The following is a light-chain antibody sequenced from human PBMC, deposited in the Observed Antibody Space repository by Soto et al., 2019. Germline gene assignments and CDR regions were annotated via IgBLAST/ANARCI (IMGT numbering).Light chain of an antibody. J-gene: IGKJ3*01. CDR3: QQFGSSPGFT. CDR2: AAS. CDR1: QSINSRY. V-gene: IGKV3-20*01. Sequence: EIVLTQSPGTLSLSPGERATLSCRASQSINSRYLAWYQQKPGQAPRLLIYAASSRATGIPDRFSGSGSGTDFTLTISRLESEYFAVYYCQQFGSSPGFTFGPGTKVDIK.